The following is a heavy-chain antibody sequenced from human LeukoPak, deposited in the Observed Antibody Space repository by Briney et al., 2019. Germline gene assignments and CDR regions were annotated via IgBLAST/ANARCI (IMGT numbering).Heavy chain of an antibody. Sequence: GGPLGLSCAASGLTHSRLAMSWVRHAPGKGLEWVSPISGSGDTTYYADSVKGRFSISRDNLKNSLYVQMNSLRDEDTAVYYCARVRAGYYCDNWGQGTLVTVSS. CDR1: GLTHSRLA. J-gene: IGHJ4*02. CDR2: ISGSGDTT. CDR3: ARVRAGYYCDN. V-gene: IGHV3-23*01.